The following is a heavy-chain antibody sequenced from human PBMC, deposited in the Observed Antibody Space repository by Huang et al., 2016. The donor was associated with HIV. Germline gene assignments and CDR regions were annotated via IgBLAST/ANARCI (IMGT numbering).Heavy chain of an antibody. Sequence: QVHLVQSGAEVKKPGSSVKVSCKASGDSFTSLPINWVRQAPGQGLEWIGGVCPMLCSATCAQKCRCRVAISADESTSASYRGRSRLRSDETAMYYCATSTPMLGESGGWSGKVVITENVPYVDWGQGTLVTVSS. CDR1: GDSFTSLP. D-gene: IGHD3-22*01. J-gene: IGHJ4*02. CDR2: VCPMLCSA. V-gene: IGHV1-69*01. CDR3: ATSTPMLGESGGWSGKVVITENVPYVD.